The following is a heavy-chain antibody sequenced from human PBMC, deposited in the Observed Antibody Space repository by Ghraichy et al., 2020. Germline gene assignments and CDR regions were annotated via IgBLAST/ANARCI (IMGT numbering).Heavy chain of an antibody. CDR2: ISGSGDNT. D-gene: IGHD2-15*01. V-gene: IGHV3-23*01. CDR3: SKVYCSGGSCYSGEVGNWFDP. J-gene: IGHJ5*02. CDR1: GFTFSSYA. Sequence: GGSLRLSCAASGFTFSSYAMSWVRQAPGKGLEWVSAISGSGDNTYYADSVKGRFTISRDNSKNTLYLQMNSLRAEDTAVYYCSKVYCSGGSCYSGEVGNWFDPWGQGTLVTVSS.